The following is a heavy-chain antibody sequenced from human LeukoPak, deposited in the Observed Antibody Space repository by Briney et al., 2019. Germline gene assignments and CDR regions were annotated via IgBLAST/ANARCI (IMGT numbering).Heavy chain of an antibody. CDR1: GFTFRSFG. V-gene: IGHV3-64*04. CDR2: ISSDGDST. J-gene: IGHJ4*02. D-gene: IGHD6-13*01. CDR3: ARESIAAAPFDY. Sequence: GGSLRLSCSASGFTFRSFGMHWVRQAPGKGLEYVSAISSDGDSTYYADSVKGRFTISRDNAKNSLYLQMNSLRAEDTAVYYCARESIAAAPFDYWGQGTLVTVSS.